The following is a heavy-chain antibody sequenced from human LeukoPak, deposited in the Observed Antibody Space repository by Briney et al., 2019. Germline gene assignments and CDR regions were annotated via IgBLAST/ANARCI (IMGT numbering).Heavy chain of an antibody. CDR1: GFTVSSNY. Sequence: GGSLRLSCAASGFTVSSNYMNWVRQAPGKGLEWVSVIYGGGNIYYADSVKGRFTISRDNSKNTLYLQINSLRAEDTAVYYCARGAGYNYPYYFDYWGQGTLVTVSS. J-gene: IGHJ4*02. D-gene: IGHD5-24*01. CDR3: ARGAGYNYPYYFDY. V-gene: IGHV3-53*01. CDR2: IYGGGNI.